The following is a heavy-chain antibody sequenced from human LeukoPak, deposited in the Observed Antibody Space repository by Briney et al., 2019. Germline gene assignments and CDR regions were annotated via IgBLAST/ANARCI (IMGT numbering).Heavy chain of an antibody. CDR1: GFAFSSYG. CDR2: IRYDGSNK. V-gene: IGHV3-30*02. Sequence: GGSLRLSCAASGFAFSSYGMHWVRHAPGKGLEWVAFIRYDGSNKYYADSVKGRFTISRDNSKNTVYLQMNSLRAEDTAVYYCAKHGLPLVVISAPLDYWGQGTLVTVAS. J-gene: IGHJ4*02. CDR3: AKHGLPLVVISAPLDY. D-gene: IGHD2-15*01.